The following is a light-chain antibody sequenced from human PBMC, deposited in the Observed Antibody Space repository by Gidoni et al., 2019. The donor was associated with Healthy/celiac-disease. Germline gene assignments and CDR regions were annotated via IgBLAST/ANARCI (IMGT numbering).Light chain of an antibody. CDR1: QSVSSY. Sequence: IVLTQSPATLSLSPGERATLSCRASQSVSSYLAWYQQKPGQAPMLLIYDASNRATGIPARFSGSGSGTDFTLTISSLEPEDFAVYYCQQRSNWPRTFXXXTKVEIK. CDR2: DAS. V-gene: IGKV3-11*01. J-gene: IGKJ1*01. CDR3: QQRSNWPRT.